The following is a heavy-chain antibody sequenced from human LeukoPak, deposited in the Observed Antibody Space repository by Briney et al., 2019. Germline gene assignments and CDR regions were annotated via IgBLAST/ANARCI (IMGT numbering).Heavy chain of an antibody. CDR1: GYTFTGYY. D-gene: IGHD4-23*01. J-gene: IGHJ4*02. CDR3: ARDLFTLYGGNSGSQFDF. Sequence: GASVKVSCKASGYTFTGYYMLWVRQAPGQGLEWMGWINPNSGVTNYAQKFQGRVTMTRDTSISTAYTELSSLRSDDTAVYYCARDLFTLYGGNSGSQFDFWGQGALVTVSS. V-gene: IGHV1-2*02. CDR2: INPNSGVT.